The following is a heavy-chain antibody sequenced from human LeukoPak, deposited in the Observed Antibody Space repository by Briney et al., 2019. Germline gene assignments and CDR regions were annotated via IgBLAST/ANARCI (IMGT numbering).Heavy chain of an antibody. CDR2: INHSGST. D-gene: IGHD3-3*01. V-gene: IGHV4-34*01. CDR1: GGSFSGYY. J-gene: IGHJ4*02. Sequence: PSETLSLTCAVYGGSFSGYYWSWIRQPPGKGLEWIGEINHSGSTNYSPSLKSRVTISADTSKNQFSLKLSSVTAADTAVYYCARGSLDFWSGYYAYWGQGNLVTVSS. CDR3: ARGSLDFWSGYYAY.